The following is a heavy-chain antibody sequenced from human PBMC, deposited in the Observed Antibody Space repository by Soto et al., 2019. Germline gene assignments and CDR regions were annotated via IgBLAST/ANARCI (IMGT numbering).Heavy chain of an antibody. CDR1: GLTFSSNV. V-gene: IGHV3-23*01. CDR3: ARYISVGVRVFHY. Sequence: EVQLLESGGDLVQPGGSLRLSCAASGLTFSSNVMTWVRQAPGAGLEWVSTLNFDNTNTYYADSVKGRFTVSRDDSKNTLYLQMNSLRAEDTAVYYCARYISVGVRVFHYWGQGTLVTVSS. J-gene: IGHJ4*02. CDR2: LNFDNTNT. D-gene: IGHD6-19*01.